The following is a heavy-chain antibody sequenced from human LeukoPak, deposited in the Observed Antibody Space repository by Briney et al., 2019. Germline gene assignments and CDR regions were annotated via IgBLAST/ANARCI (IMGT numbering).Heavy chain of an antibody. D-gene: IGHD2-2*01. CDR3: AREGQLLETWFDP. CDR2: IYYSGST. CDR1: GGSISSYY. V-gene: IGHV4-59*01. Sequence: SETLSLTCTVSGGSISSYYWSWIRQPPGKGLEWIGYIYYSGSTNYNPSLQSRVTISVDTSKNQFSLKLSSVTAADTAVYYCAREGQLLETWFDPWGQGTLVTVSS. J-gene: IGHJ5*02.